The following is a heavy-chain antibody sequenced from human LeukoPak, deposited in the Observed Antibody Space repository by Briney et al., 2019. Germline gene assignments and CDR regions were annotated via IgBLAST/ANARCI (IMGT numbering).Heavy chain of an antibody. CDR3: ASDRDYYDSSGNTQYYMDV. Sequence: SETLSLTCTVSGGSLSSYYWSWIRQPAGKGLEWIGRIYTSGSTNYNPSLKSRVTISVDKSKNQFSLKLSSVTAADTAVYYCASDRDYYDSSGNTQYYMDVWGKGTTVTVSS. D-gene: IGHD3-22*01. V-gene: IGHV4-4*07. CDR2: IYTSGST. J-gene: IGHJ6*03. CDR1: GGSLSSYY.